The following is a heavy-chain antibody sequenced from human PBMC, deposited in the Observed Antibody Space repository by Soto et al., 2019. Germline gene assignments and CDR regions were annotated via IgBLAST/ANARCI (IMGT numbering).Heavy chain of an antibody. D-gene: IGHD2-15*01. CDR1: GYTFTNYG. V-gene: IGHV1-18*01. Sequence: ASVKVSCKASGYTFTNYGISWVRQAPGQGLEWMGWINAYNGYTNYAQNLQGRVTMTTDTSTKTGYMELRSLRSDDTAMYFCARSLSRGVVDVGATYYFDFWGQGTQV. CDR2: INAYNGYT. J-gene: IGHJ4*02. CDR3: ARSLSRGVVDVGATYYFDF.